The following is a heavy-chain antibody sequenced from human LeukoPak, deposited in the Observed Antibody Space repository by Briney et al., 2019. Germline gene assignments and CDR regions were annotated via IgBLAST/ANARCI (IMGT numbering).Heavy chain of an antibody. CDR3: AKDEISRGWYRVY. CDR2: ISGSGGST. D-gene: IGHD6-19*01. V-gene: IGHV3-23*01. J-gene: IGHJ4*02. CDR1: GFTFSSYA. Sequence: GGSLRLSCAASGFTFSSYAMSWVRQAPGKGLGWVSAISGSGGSTYYADSVKGRFTISRDNSKNTLYLQMNSLRAEDTAVYYCAKDEISRGWYRVYWGQGTLVTVSS.